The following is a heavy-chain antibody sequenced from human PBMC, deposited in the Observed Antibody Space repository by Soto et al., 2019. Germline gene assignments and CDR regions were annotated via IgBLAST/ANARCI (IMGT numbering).Heavy chain of an antibody. V-gene: IGHV3-7*01. CDR3: APWGGTCNSSSCYGGY. J-gene: IGHJ4*02. Sequence: EVQLVESGGGLVQPGGSLRLSCAASGFSFSSYWMSWVRQAPGKGLEWVANIKQDGSAKYYVESVEGRFTISRDNAKNPLYLQKDRPRGEDTAGYYCAPWGGTCNSSSCYGGYWGQGTLGTVAS. CDR1: GFSFSSYW. D-gene: IGHD2-2*01. CDR2: IKQDGSAK.